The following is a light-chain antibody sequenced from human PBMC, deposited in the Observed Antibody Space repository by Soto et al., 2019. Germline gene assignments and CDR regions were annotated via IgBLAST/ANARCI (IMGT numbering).Light chain of an antibody. CDR3: ASWDDSLDGFV. V-gene: IGLV1-44*01. J-gene: IGLJ1*01. CDR1: SSSIGSNT. Sequence: QSVLTQPPSASGSPGQSLTISCTGSSSSIGSNTVNWYQQFPGTAPKLLIFSNDERPSGVPDRFSGSKSGTSASLAISGLQSEDEADYYCASWDDSLDGFVFGAGTKVTVL. CDR2: SND.